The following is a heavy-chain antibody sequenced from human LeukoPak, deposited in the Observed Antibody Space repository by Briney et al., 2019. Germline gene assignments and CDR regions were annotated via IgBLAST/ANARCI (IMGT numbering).Heavy chain of an antibody. CDR3: AKGYSTIREYGMDV. J-gene: IGHJ6*02. CDR2: IKSKTDGGTT. D-gene: IGHD6-13*01. Sequence: GGSLRLSCAASGFTFSNAWMSWVRQAPGKGLEWVGRIKSKTDGGTTDYAAPVKGRFTISRDDSKNTLYLQMNSLRAEDTAVYYCAKGYSTIREYGMDVWGQGTTVTVSS. CDR1: GFTFSNAW. V-gene: IGHV3-15*01.